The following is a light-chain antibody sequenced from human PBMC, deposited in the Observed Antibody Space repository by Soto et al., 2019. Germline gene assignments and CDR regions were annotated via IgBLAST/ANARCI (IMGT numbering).Light chain of an antibody. CDR1: SSNIGAGYD. CDR3: QSYDSSLSGSDWV. V-gene: IGLV1-40*01. J-gene: IGLJ3*02. CDR2: GNS. Sequence: QSVLTQPPSVSGAPGQRVTISCTGSSSNIGAGYDVHWYQQLPGTAPKLLIYGNSNRPSGVPDRFSASKSGTSASLAITGCQAEDEADYYCQSYDSSLSGSDWVFGGGTKLTVL.